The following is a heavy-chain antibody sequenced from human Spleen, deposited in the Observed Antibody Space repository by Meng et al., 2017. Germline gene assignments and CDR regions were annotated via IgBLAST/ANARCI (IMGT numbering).Heavy chain of an antibody. V-gene: IGHV4-4*02. CDR3: TTLYGDRIS. CDR1: GGSINNDQW. Sequence: HLQESGPGLVKPSGTLSLTCDVSGGSINNDQWWSWVRQPPGKGLEWIGEIYHSGRTNYNPSVKSRVITSIDKSQNQFSLKLSSVTAADTAVYYCTTLYGDRISWGQGTLVTVSS. J-gene: IGHJ4*02. CDR2: IYHSGRT. D-gene: IGHD4-17*01.